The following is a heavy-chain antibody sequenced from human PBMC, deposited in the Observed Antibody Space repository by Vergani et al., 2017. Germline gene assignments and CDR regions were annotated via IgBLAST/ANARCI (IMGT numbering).Heavy chain of an antibody. V-gene: IGHV1-69*04. D-gene: IGHD3-3*01. CDR2: IIPILGIA. CDR3: ARELRFLEWLPAYYYFYY. J-gene: IGHJ4*02. Sequence: QVQLVQSGAEVKKPGSSVKVSCKASGGTFSSYAISWVRQAPGQGLEWMGRIIPILGIANYAQKFQGRVTITADKSTSTAYMELSSLRSEDTAVYYCARELRFLEWLPAYYYFYYWGQGTLVTVSS. CDR1: GGTFSSYA.